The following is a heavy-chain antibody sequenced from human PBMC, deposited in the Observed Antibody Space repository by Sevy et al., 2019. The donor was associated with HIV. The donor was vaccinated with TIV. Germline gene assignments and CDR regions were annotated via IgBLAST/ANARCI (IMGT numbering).Heavy chain of an antibody. D-gene: IGHD3-3*01. CDR2: LYLGGST. V-gene: IGHV3-53*01. CDR3: ARGKHISDYYGSFDY. CDR1: GLIVSSNF. J-gene: IGHJ4*02. Sequence: GGSLRLSCAASGLIVSSNFMSWVRQAPGKGLEWVSVLYLGGSTYYADPVKGRFTISRDDSKKTLYLQMNSLIAEDTAVYFCARGKHISDYYGSFDYWGQGTLVTVSS.